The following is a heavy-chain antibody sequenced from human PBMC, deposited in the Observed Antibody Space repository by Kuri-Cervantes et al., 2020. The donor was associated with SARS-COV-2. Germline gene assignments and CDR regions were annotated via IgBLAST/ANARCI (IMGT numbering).Heavy chain of an antibody. CDR2: IYYSGNT. CDR1: GGSISSSSYY. D-gene: IGHD6-13*01. V-gene: IGHV4-39*01. J-gene: IGHJ5*02. Sequence: SETLSLTCTVSGGSISSSSYYWGWIRQPPGKGLEWIGSIYYSGNTYYNSSLRSRVTISEDTSKNQFSLKLSSVTAADTAVYYCATGYSSRGGFDPWGQGTLVTVSS. CDR3: ATGYSSRGGFDP.